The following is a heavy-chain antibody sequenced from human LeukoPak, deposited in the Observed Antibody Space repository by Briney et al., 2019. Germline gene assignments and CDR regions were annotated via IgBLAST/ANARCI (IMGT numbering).Heavy chain of an antibody. V-gene: IGHV4-61*08. CDR1: GDSISSGDYY. Sequence: SQTLSLTCTVSGDSISSGDYYWSWIRQSPGKGLECIGYIHYTGSTNYNPSLKSRVTISVETSKNQFSLKLKSVTAADTAVYYCARGGYYGSGNDFRFDPWGQGTLVTVSS. CDR2: IHYTGST. J-gene: IGHJ5*02. CDR3: ARGGYYGSGNDFRFDP. D-gene: IGHD3-10*01.